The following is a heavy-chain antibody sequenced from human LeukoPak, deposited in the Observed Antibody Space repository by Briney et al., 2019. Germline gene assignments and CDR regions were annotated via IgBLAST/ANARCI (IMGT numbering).Heavy chain of an antibody. J-gene: IGHJ3*02. V-gene: IGHV3-20*01. D-gene: IGHD3-22*01. CDR3: ARVSYYYDSKAFDI. CDR1: GFTFDDHG. CDR2: INWNGGST. Sequence: GGSLRLSCAASGFTFDDHGMSWVRQAPGKGLEWVSGINWNGGSTGYADSVKGRFTISRDNAKNSLYLQMNSLRAEDTALYHCARVSYYYDSKAFDIWGQGTMVTVSS.